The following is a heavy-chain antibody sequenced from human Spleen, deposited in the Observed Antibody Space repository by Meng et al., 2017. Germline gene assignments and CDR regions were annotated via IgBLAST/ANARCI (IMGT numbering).Heavy chain of an antibody. CDR3: ARNEYRNRLQTRGFDI. V-gene: IGHV3-23*01. D-gene: IGHD4-11*01. CDR1: GFTFNNYV. J-gene: IGHJ3*02. CDR2: ISGASGSDT. Sequence: GESLKISCAAPGFTFNNYVMGWVRQAPGKGLEWVSLISGASGSDTYYADSVRGRFTISRDNSKNTLYLQMNSLRAEDTAIYYCARNEYRNRLQTRGFDIWGQGTMVTVSS.